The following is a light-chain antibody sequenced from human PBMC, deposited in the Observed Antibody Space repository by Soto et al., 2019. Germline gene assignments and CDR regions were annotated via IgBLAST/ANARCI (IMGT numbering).Light chain of an antibody. CDR2: AAS. J-gene: IGKJ2*02. CDR1: QGISSY. Sequence: AIRMTQSPSSLSASTGDRVTITCRASQGISSYLAWYQQKPGKAPKLLIYAASTLQSGVPSRFSGSGSGTAFTLTISCLQSEDFATYYCQQYYSYPPTCTFGQGTKLEIK. CDR3: QQYYSYPPTCT. V-gene: IGKV1-8*01.